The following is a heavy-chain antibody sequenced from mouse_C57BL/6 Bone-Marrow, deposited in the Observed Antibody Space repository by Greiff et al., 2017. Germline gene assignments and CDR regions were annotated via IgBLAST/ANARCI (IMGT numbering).Heavy chain of an antibody. CDR1: GFTFSSYT. Sequence: DVQLVESGGGLVKPGGSLKLSCAASGFTFSSYTMSWVRQTPEKRLEWVATISGGGGNTYYPDSVKGRFTISRDNAKNTLYLQMSSLRSEDTALYYCARQELGRGYFDVWGTGTTVTVSS. J-gene: IGHJ1*03. CDR3: ARQELGRGYFDV. CDR2: ISGGGGNT. V-gene: IGHV5-9*01. D-gene: IGHD4-1*01.